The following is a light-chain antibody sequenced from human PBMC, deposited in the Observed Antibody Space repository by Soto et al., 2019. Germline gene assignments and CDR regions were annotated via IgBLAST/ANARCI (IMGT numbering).Light chain of an antibody. CDR3: HQRSNWPYT. CDR2: DAS. CDR1: QSVSSY. Sequence: EIVLTQSPATLSLSPGERATLSCRASQSVSSYLAWYQQNPGQAPRLLIYDASTRPTGVQARCSGSGSGTYCTLTIRSLEPEDFAVYFWHQRSNWPYTFGQGTKLEIK. V-gene: IGKV3-11*01. J-gene: IGKJ2*01.